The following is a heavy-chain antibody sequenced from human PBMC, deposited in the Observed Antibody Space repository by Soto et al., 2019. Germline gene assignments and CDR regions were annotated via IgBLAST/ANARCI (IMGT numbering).Heavy chain of an antibody. CDR2: IQSGGPT. CDR1: GFTVSSKY. V-gene: IGHV3-66*01. J-gene: IGHJ6*04. D-gene: IGHD2-15*01. CDR3: ARDDVLCDGGRCYGVPLDV. Sequence: EVPLVESGGGLVQPGGSLRLSCAASGFTVSSKYMSWVRQATGKGLEWVSLIQSGGPTYYADSVKGSFTISRDTSENTVHLQMDSLRAEDTAVYYCARDDVLCDGGRCYGVPLDVWCKGTTVTVSS.